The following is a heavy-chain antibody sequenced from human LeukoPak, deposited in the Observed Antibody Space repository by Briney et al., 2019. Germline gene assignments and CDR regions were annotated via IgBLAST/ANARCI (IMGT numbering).Heavy chain of an antibody. CDR1: GFTFSDSY. D-gene: IGHD2-2*01. V-gene: IGHV3-11*01. CDR3: ARDKFMDCSSTSCYFYYYYYGMDV. J-gene: IGHJ6*02. Sequence: RGSLRLSCAASGFTFSDSYMSWIRQAPGKGLEWVSYISSSGSTIYYADSVKGRFTISRDNAKNSLYLQMNSLRAEDTAVYYCARDKFMDCSSTSCYFYYYYYGMDVWGQGTTVTVSS. CDR2: ISSSGSTI.